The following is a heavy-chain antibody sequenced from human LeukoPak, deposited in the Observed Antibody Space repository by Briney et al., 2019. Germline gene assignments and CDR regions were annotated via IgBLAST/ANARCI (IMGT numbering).Heavy chain of an antibody. D-gene: IGHD1/OR15-1a*01. Sequence: PGGSLRLSCAASGFTFSNHWMHWVRQAPGKGLNWLANIKPDGGEKNYVDSVKGRFTISRDNSKNSLYLQMNSLRAEDTAVYYCARGNNGAFDIWGQGTMVTVPS. CDR2: IKPDGGEK. CDR3: ARGNNGAFDI. V-gene: IGHV3-7*01. CDR1: GFTFSNHW. J-gene: IGHJ3*02.